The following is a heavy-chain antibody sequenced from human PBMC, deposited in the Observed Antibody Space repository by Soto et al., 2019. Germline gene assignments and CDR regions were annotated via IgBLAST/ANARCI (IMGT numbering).Heavy chain of an antibody. V-gene: IGHV3-23*01. D-gene: IGHD3-10*01. CDR1: GFTFSSYA. J-gene: IGHJ4*02. CDR3: AKDDESGWFGELLTLVPYFDY. CDR2: ISGSGGST. Sequence: GGSLSLSCAASGFTFSSYAMSWVRQAPGKGLEWVSAISGSGGSTYYADSVKGRFTISRDNSKNTLYLQMNSLRAEDTAVYYCAKDDESGWFGELLTLVPYFDYWGQGTLVTVSS.